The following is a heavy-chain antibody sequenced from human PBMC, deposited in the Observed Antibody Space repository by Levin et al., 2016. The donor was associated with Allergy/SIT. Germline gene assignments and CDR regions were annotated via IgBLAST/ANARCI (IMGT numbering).Heavy chain of an antibody. J-gene: IGHJ5*02. CDR1: GFTFDDYA. Sequence: LSLTCAASGFTFDDYAMHWVRQAPGKGLEWVSLISGDGGSTYYADSVKGRFTISRDNSKNSLYLQMNSLRTEDTALYYCAKDNSGGFDPWGQGTLVTVSS. V-gene: IGHV3-43*02. D-gene: IGHD1-26*01. CDR2: ISGDGGST. CDR3: AKDNSGGFDP.